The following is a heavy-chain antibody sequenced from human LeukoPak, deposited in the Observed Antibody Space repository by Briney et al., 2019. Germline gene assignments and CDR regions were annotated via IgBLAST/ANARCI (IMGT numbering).Heavy chain of an antibody. D-gene: IGHD2-2*01. V-gene: IGHV3-21*01. CDR1: GFTFSSYS. J-gene: IGHJ4*02. CDR2: ISSSSSYI. Sequence: GGSLRLSCAASGFTFSSYSMNWVRQAPGKGLEWVSSISSSSSYIYYADSVKGRFTISRDNAKNSLYLQMNSLRAEDTAVYYCAREGVVPATPSDYWGQGTLVTVSS. CDR3: AREGVVPATPSDY.